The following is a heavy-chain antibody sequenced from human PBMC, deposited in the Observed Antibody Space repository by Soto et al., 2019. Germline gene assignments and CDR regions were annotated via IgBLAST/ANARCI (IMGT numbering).Heavy chain of an antibody. CDR3: AKVRGDYGANYFYD. CDR2: MSGSGGST. D-gene: IGHD4-17*01. CDR1: GFTFSSYA. J-gene: IGHJ4*03. V-gene: IGHV3-23*01. Sequence: EVQLLESGGGVVQPGGSLRRSCAASGFTFSSYAMSGVRQAPGKGLEGVSAMSGSGGSTYYADSVRGRFTISRDNSKTPLYLQMNTLRAEETAVYYCAKVRGDYGANYFYDWGPGNLVTVSS.